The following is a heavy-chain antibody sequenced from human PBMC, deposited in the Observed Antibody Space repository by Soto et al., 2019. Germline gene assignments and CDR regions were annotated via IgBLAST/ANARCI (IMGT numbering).Heavy chain of an antibody. D-gene: IGHD5-12*01. CDR2: ISSSGSTI. CDR1: GFTFSDYY. J-gene: IGHJ3*02. V-gene: IGHV3-11*01. Sequence: GGSLRLSCAASGFTFSDYYMSWIRQAPGKVLEWVSYISSSGSTIYYADSVKGRFTISRDNAKNSLYLQMNSLRAEDTAVYYCARDRREYSGYTLDAFVIWGQGTMVTVSS. CDR3: ARDRREYSGYTLDAFVI.